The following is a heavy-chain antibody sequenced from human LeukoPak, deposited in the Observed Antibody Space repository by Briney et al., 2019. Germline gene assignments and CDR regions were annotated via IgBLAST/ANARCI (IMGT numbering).Heavy chain of an antibody. D-gene: IGHD2-15*01. V-gene: IGHV3-23*01. Sequence: GGSLRLSCAASGLTFSSYAMSWVRQAPGKGLEWVSAISGSGGSTYYADSVKGRFTISRDNSKNTLYLQMNSLRAEDTAVYYCARTPKVYCSGGSCYPDYWGQGTLVTVSS. CDR3: ARTPKVYCSGGSCYPDY. CDR2: ISGSGGST. CDR1: GLTFSSYA. J-gene: IGHJ4*02.